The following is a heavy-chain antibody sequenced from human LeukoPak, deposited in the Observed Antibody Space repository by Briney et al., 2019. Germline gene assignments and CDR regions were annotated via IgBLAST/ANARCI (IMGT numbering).Heavy chain of an antibody. CDR3: AREYYYDSSGYGDY. CDR1: DYTLTSYD. J-gene: IGHJ4*02. D-gene: IGHD3-22*01. CDR2: ISVYNGNR. Sequence: ASVKVSCKASDYTLTSYDINWVRQAPGQGLEWMGWISVYNGNRNYAQKFQGRVTITADKSTSTAYMELSSLRSEDTAVYYCAREYYYDSSGYGDYWGQGTLVTVSS. V-gene: IGHV1-18*01.